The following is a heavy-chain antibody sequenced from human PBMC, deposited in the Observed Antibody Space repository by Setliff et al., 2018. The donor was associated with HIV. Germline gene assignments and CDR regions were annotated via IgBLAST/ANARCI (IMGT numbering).Heavy chain of an antibody. V-gene: IGHV1-18*01. CDR3: ARRGYYDSSSYNDAFDI. D-gene: IGHD3-22*01. CDR2: ISDDNGKT. CDR1: GYSFSTYG. Sequence: GASVKVSCKASGYSFSTYGISWVRQAPGQGLEWMGRISDDNGKTYYAQKFQGRVTMTTDTSTSTAYMELRSLRSDDTAVYYCARRGYYDSSSYNDAFDIWGQGTMVTVSS. J-gene: IGHJ3*02.